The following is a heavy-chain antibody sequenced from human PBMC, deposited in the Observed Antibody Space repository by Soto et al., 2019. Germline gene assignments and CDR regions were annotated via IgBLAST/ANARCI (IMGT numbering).Heavy chain of an antibody. V-gene: IGHV3-48*02. J-gene: IGHJ3*02. CDR2: ISTSSSTI. CDR3: ARDRAVAGFDAFDI. D-gene: IGHD6-19*01. Sequence: EGSLRLSCAASGFTFSYYNMNWVRQAPGKGLEWVSYISTSSSTIYYADSVKGRFTISRDNAKNSLYLQMNSLRDEDTAVYYCARDRAVAGFDAFDIWGQGTMVTVSS. CDR1: GFTFSYYN.